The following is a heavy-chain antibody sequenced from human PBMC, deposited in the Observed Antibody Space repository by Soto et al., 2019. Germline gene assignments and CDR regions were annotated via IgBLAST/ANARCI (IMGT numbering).Heavy chain of an antibody. CDR1: GGTFSSYA. CDR3: AGGGLTMIVAGAAEYFQH. D-gene: IGHD3-22*01. J-gene: IGHJ1*01. V-gene: IGHV1-69*01. CDR2: IIPIFGTA. Sequence: QVQLVQSGAEVKKPGSSVKVSCKASGGTFSSYAISWVRQAPGQGLEWMGGIIPIFGTANYAQKFQGRVTITADESTSTAYMELSSLRSEDTAVYYCAGGGLTMIVAGAAEYFQHWGQCTLVTVSS.